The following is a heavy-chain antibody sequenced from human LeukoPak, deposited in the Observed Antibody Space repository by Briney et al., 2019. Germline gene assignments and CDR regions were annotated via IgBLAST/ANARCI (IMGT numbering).Heavy chain of an antibody. CDR3: AKDRRGNYYYYYMDV. J-gene: IGHJ6*03. D-gene: IGHD3-16*01. CDR1: GFTFSRYG. Sequence: GGSLRLSCPASGFTFSRYGMHWLRQAPGKGLEGVAFIRYDGSNKYYADSVKGRFTISRDNSKNTLYLQMNSLRAEDTAVYYCAKDRRGNYYYYYMDVWGKGATVTVTS. V-gene: IGHV3-30*02. CDR2: IRYDGSNK.